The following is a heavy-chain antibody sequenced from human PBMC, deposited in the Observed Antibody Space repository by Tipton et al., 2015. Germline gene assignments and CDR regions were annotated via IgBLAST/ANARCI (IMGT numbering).Heavy chain of an antibody. V-gene: IGHV4-38-2*01. J-gene: IGHJ4*02. D-gene: IGHD3-9*01. CDR3: ACHDYDLLTRDYQTVDY. CDR2: ISHSGNT. CDR1: AYSISTDYY. Sequence: TLSLTCAVSAYSISTDYYWVWIRQPPGKGLEWIGAISHSGNTYSNPSLKSRVTISADTSKNQFSLRLPSVTAADTAVYYCACHDYDLLTRDYQTVDYWGQGTRVTVSS.